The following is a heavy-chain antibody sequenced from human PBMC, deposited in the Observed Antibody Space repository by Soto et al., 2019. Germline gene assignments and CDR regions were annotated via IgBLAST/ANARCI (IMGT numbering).Heavy chain of an antibody. J-gene: IGHJ4*01. CDR1: GFTFNTFA. Sequence: SLRLSCAASGFTFNTFAMSWVRQAPGKGLEWVSSLSGGGDTTYSAESVEGRFFISRDNSKNTLFLQMNSLRAEDTAVYYCAKDSNYYGSGSYYVYWGHGILVTVSS. D-gene: IGHD3-10*01. V-gene: IGHV3-23*01. CDR2: LSGGGDTT. CDR3: AKDSNYYGSGSYYVY.